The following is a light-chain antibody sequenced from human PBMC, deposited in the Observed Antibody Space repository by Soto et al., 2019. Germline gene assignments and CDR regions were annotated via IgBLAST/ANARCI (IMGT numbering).Light chain of an antibody. V-gene: IGLV2-14*01. CDR3: SSYTSSNTVI. J-gene: IGLJ2*01. CDR2: DVS. Sequence: QSALTQPASVSGSPGQSIAISCTGTSSDVGGYTYVSWYQQHPGKAPKLMICDVSARPSGVSNRFSGSKSDNTASLTISGLQAEDEADYYCSSYTSSNTVIFGGGTKLTVL. CDR1: SSDVGGYTY.